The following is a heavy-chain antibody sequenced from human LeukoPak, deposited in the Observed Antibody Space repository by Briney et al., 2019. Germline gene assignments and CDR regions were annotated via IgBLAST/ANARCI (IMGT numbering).Heavy chain of an antibody. V-gene: IGHV1-2*02. CDR1: GYTFTSYY. D-gene: IGHD5-18*01. CDR2: INPNSGGT. CDR3: ARSDTAMADFDY. J-gene: IGHJ4*02. Sequence: ASVKVSCKASGYTFTSYYMHWVRQAPGQGHEWMGWINPNSGGTNYAQKFQGRVTMTRDTSTSTAYMELSRLRSDDTAVYYCARSDTAMADFDYWGQGTLVTVSS.